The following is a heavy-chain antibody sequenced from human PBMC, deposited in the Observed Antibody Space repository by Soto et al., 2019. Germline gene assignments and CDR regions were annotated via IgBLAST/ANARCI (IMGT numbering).Heavy chain of an antibody. V-gene: IGHV5-10-1*01. Sequence: VESLKISCKGSGYSFTSYWISWVRQMPGKGLEWMGRIDPIDSYTNYSPSFQGHVTISADKSISTAYLQWSSLKASDTAMYYCARHGPSIAAAGPDFRALYYWGQGTLVTVSS. CDR2: IDPIDSYT. CDR1: GYSFTSYW. J-gene: IGHJ4*02. D-gene: IGHD6-13*01. CDR3: ARHGPSIAAAGPDFRALYY.